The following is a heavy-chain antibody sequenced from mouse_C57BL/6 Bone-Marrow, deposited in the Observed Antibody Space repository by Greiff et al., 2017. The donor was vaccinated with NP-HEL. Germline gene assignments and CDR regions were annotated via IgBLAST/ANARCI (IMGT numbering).Heavy chain of an antibody. Sequence: QVQLQQPGAELVKPGASVKMSCKASGYTFTSYWITWVKQRPGQGLEWIGDIYPGRGSTNYNEKFKSKATLTVDTSSSTAYMQLSSLTSEDSAVYYCAREGLGRGYFDVWGTGTTVTVSS. CDR3: AREGLGRGYFDV. CDR1: GYTFTSYW. D-gene: IGHD4-1*01. J-gene: IGHJ1*03. V-gene: IGHV1-55*01. CDR2: IYPGRGST.